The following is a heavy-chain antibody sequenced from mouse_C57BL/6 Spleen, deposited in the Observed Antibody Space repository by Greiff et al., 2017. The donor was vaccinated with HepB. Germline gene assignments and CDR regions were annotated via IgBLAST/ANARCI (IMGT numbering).Heavy chain of an antibody. CDR2: INPNNGCT. Sequence: EVQRVESGPELVKPGASVKIPCKASVYTFTDYNMDWVKQSHGKSLEWIGDINPNNGCTIYNQKFKGKATLTVDKSSSTAYMELRSLTSEDTAVYYCASRRDGFYWYFDVWGTGTTVTVSS. CDR1: VYTFTDYN. V-gene: IGHV1-18*01. CDR3: ASRRDGFYWYFDV. D-gene: IGHD2-3*01. J-gene: IGHJ1*03.